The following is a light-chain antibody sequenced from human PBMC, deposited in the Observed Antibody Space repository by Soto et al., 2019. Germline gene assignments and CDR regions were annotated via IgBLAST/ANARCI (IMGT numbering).Light chain of an antibody. J-gene: IGLJ2*01. CDR1: SSDVGGYNY. V-gene: IGLV2-14*01. Sequence: QSALTQPASVSGSPGQSSTISCTGSSSDVGGYNYVSWYQEHPGKAPKLMIYEVSNRPSGVSNRFSGSKSCNTASLTISGLQAEDEAYYYCSSYTSARTHMVFGGGTKVTVL. CDR2: EVS. CDR3: SSYTSARTHMV.